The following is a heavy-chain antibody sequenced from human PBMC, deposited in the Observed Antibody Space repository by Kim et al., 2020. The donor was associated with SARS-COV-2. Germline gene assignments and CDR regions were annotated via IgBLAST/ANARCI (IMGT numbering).Heavy chain of an antibody. CDR3: AKDSHTLYYYDSSGYYHYFDY. CDR2: IRGSGGST. V-gene: IGHV3-23*01. D-gene: IGHD3-22*01. Sequence: GGSLRLSCAASGFTFSNYAMSWVRQAPGKGLEWVSAIRGSGGSTYYADSVKGRFTISRDNSKNTLYLQMNSLRAGDTAVYYCAKDSHTLYYYDSSGYYHYFDYWGQGTLVTVSS. CDR1: GFTFSNYA. J-gene: IGHJ4*02.